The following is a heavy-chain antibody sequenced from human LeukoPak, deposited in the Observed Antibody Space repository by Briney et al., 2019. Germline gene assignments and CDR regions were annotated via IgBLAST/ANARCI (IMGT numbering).Heavy chain of an antibody. D-gene: IGHD5-12*01. J-gene: IGHJ4*02. CDR1: GGSFSGYY. CDR2: INHSGST. Sequence: SETLSLTCAVYGGSFSGYYWSWIRQPPGRGLEWIGEINHSGSTNYNPSLKSRVTISVDTSKNQFSLKLSSVTAADTAVYYCARGLFDSGYEYGGHYFDYWGQGTLVTVSS. CDR3: ARGLFDSGYEYGGHYFDY. V-gene: IGHV4-34*01.